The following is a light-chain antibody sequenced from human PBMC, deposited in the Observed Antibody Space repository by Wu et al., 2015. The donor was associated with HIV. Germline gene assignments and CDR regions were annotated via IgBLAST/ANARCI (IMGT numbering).Light chain of an antibody. J-gene: IGKJ4*01. V-gene: IGKV3/OR2-268*02. CDR2: AAF. CDR1: QTVGSDY. Sequence: EIVLTQSPATLSLSPGERGTLSCRASQTVGSDYLAWYQLKPGQSPRLLVYAAFTRATGIPARFSGSGSGTEFTLTISSLQPEDFATYYCQRPYDSFGGGTKVEIK. CDR3: QRPYDS.